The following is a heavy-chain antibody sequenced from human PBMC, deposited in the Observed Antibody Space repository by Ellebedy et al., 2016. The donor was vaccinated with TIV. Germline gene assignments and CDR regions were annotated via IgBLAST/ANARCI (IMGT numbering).Heavy chain of an antibody. V-gene: IGHV4-39*01. CDR3: SRLEYPDVDLNWYFDL. CDR2: IYYSGNT. J-gene: IGHJ2*01. D-gene: IGHD1-1*01. Sequence: GSLRLSCTVSGGSIRSSSYYWGWIRQPPGKGLEWIGNIYYSGNTYYNPTLNRRVTMSVDTSNNQFSLRLSSVTAADTAVYYCSRLEYPDVDLNWYFDLWGRGTLVTVSS. CDR1: GGSIRSSSYY.